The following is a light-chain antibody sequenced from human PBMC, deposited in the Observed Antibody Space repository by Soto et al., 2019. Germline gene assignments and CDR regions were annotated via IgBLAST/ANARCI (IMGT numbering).Light chain of an antibody. Sequence: EIVMTQSPATLSVSPGERAALSCRASQSVSSNFAWYQHKPGQAPRLLIYGASTRATGIPARFSGSGSGTEFTLTICSLQSEDFAVYYCQQYNYWPYTFGQGTKLEIK. V-gene: IGKV3-15*01. J-gene: IGKJ2*01. CDR1: QSVSSN. CDR2: GAS. CDR3: QQYNYWPYT.